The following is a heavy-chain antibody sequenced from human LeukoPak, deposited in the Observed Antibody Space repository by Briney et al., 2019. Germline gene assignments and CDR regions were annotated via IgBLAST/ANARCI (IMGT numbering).Heavy chain of an antibody. D-gene: IGHD3-10*01. V-gene: IGHV1-2*02. CDR3: ARDPPIGGADVFDN. CDR2: INPNSGGT. Sequence: GASLKVSCKAAGYTFTGYYMHWVRQAPGQGLEWMGWINPNSGGTNYAQKFQGRVTMTRDTSISTAYMELSRLTSDDTAVYYCARDPPIGGADVFDNWGQGTMVTVSS. CDR1: GYTFTGYY. J-gene: IGHJ3*02.